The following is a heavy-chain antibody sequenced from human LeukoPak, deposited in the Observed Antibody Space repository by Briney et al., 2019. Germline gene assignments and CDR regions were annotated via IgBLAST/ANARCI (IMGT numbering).Heavy chain of an antibody. CDR1: GGSISSYY. CDR3: ARAYCSSTSCYPDWYFDL. V-gene: IGHV4-4*07. J-gene: IGHJ2*01. D-gene: IGHD2-2*01. CDR2: IYTSGST. Sequence: SETLSLTCTVSGGSISSYYWSWIRQPAGKGLEWIGRIYTSGSTNYNPSLKSRVTMSVDTSRNQFSLKLSSVTAADTAVYYCARAYCSSTSCYPDWYFDLWGRGTLVTVSS.